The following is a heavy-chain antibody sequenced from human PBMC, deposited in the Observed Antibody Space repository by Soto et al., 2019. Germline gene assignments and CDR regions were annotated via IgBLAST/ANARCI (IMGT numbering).Heavy chain of an antibody. D-gene: IGHD6-6*01. J-gene: IGHJ5*02. CDR1: GDSVSSNSAA. V-gene: IGHV6-1*01. CDR3: ARDGALSYSSSSGWLEP. Sequence: SQTLSLTCAISGDSVSSNSAAWNWIRQSPSRGLEWLGRTYYKSKWYNYYAVSVKSRITINPDTSKNQFSLQLNSVTPEDTAVYFCARDGALSYSSSSGWLEPWGQGTLVTVSS. CDR2: TYYKSKWYN.